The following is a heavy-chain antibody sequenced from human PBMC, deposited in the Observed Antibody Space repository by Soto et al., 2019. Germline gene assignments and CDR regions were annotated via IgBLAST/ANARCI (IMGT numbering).Heavy chain of an antibody. J-gene: IGHJ4*02. D-gene: IGHD3-10*01. CDR2: VFPGGPT. CDR3: ARTLSGFTYGSRQFYFDY. Sequence: TSETLSLTCTVSGDPITSYFWTWLRQPAGKGLEWIGHVFPGGPTSHNSSLKSRVSMSVDTSKNQFPLTLTSVTAADTTVYYCARTLSGFTYGSRQFYFDYWGQGTLVTVSS. CDR1: GDPITSYF. V-gene: IGHV4-4*07.